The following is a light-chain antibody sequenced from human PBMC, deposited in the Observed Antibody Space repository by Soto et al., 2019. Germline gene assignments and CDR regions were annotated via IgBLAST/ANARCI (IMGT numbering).Light chain of an antibody. CDR3: AAWDDPLDGVV. J-gene: IGLJ2*01. Sequence: QSVLTQPPSASGTPGQRVTISCSGSSSNIGTNTVNWYQQLPGTAPKLLIYINTQRTSGVPDRFSGSKSGTSASLAISGLQPEDEADYSCAAWDDPLDGVVFGGGTKLTVL. CDR2: INT. CDR1: SSNIGTNT. V-gene: IGLV1-44*01.